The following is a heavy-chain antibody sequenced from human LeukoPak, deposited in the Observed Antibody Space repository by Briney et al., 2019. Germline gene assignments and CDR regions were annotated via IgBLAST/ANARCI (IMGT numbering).Heavy chain of an antibody. CDR1: GYTFTSYY. CDR2: INPNSGGT. V-gene: IGHV1-2*02. CDR3: VRDPPHYYGSGSYPT. D-gene: IGHD3-10*01. J-gene: IGHJ5*02. Sequence: ASVKVSCKASGYTFTSYYMHWVRQAPGQGFEWMGWINPNSGGTNYAQKFQGRVTMTRDTSISTAYMELSRLRSDDTAVYYCVRDPPHYYGSGSYPTWGQGTLVTVSS.